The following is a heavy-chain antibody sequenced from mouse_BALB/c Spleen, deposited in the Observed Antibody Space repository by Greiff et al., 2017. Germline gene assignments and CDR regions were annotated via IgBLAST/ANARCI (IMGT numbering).Heavy chain of an antibody. CDR3: ARDGDSSLDY. V-gene: IGHV7-3*02. J-gene: IGHJ2*01. Sequence: EVHLVESGGGLVQPGGSLRLSCATSGFTFTDYYMSWVRQPPGKALEWLGFIRNKANGYTTEYSASVKGRFTISRDNSQSILYLQMNTLRAEDSATYYCARDGDSSLDYWGQGTTLTVSS. CDR1: GFTFTDYY. D-gene: IGHD1-1*01. CDR2: IRNKANGYTT.